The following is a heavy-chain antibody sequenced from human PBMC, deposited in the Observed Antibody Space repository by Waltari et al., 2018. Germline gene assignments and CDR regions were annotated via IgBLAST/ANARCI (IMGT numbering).Heavy chain of an antibody. CDR3: ARDLTSYYDFWSGYYTDYYGMDV. Sequence: QVQLQESGPGLVKPSETLSLTCAVSGYSISSGYYWGWIRQPPGKGLEWIGSIYHSGRPYYNPSLKSRVTISVDTSKNQFSLKLSSVTAADTAVYYCARDLTSYYDFWSGYYTDYYGMDVWGQGTTVTVSS. V-gene: IGHV4-38-2*02. CDR2: IYHSGRP. CDR1: GYSISSGYY. D-gene: IGHD3-3*01. J-gene: IGHJ6*02.